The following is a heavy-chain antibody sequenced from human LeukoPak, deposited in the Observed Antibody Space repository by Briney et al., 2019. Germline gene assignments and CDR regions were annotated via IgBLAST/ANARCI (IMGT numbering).Heavy chain of an antibody. CDR2: IWYDGSSK. D-gene: IGHD4-17*01. V-gene: IGHV3-33*08. CDR1: GFTFSSYE. J-gene: IGHJ4*02. CDR3: ARDLSRGDYRAVDY. Sequence: PGGSLRLSCAASGFTFSSYEMNWVRQAPGKGLEWVALIWYDGSSKYCADSVKGRFTISRDNSKNTLYLQMASLRAEDTAVYYCARDLSRGDYRAVDYWGQGTLVTVSS.